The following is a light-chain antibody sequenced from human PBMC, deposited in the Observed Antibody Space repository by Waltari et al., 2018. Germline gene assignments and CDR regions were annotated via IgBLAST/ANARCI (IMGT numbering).Light chain of an antibody. CDR2: EVT. J-gene: IGLJ3*02. Sequence: QSALTQPASGSGSPGQSITISCTGTSRDVGRYNLVSWYKQHPGKAPKLMIYEVTKRPSGVSYRFSGSESGNTASLTISGLQAEDEADYYCCSYASSSTVVFGGGTKLTVL. V-gene: IGLV2-23*02. CDR1: SRDVGRYNL. CDR3: CSYASSSTVV.